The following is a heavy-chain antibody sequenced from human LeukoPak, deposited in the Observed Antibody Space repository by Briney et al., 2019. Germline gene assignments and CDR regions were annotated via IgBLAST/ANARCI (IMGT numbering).Heavy chain of an antibody. J-gene: IGHJ5*02. CDR2: ISVHNGNT. CDR1: GYTFISYA. CDR3: ARERSYDSSGYYRNNWFDR. D-gene: IGHD3-22*01. V-gene: IGHV1-18*04. Sequence: ASVTVSCKASGYTFISYAISWVRQAPGQGLEWMGWISVHNGNTNYAQKFQGRVTLTTDTTTSTAYMELRSLRSDDTAVYYCARERSYDSSGYYRNNWFDRWGQGTLVTVSS.